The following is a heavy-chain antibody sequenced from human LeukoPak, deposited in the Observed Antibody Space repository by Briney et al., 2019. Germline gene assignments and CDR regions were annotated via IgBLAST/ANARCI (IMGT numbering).Heavy chain of an antibody. J-gene: IGHJ4*02. CDR3: ARAGITGTLLGEDY. Sequence: GASVTVSCKAPGYTFTSYGISWVRQAPGQGLEWMGWISAYNGNTNYAQKLQGRVTMTTDTSTSTAYMELRSLRSDDTAVYYCARAGITGTLLGEDYWGQGTLVTVSS. D-gene: IGHD1-7*01. CDR1: GYTFTSYG. V-gene: IGHV1-18*01. CDR2: ISAYNGNT.